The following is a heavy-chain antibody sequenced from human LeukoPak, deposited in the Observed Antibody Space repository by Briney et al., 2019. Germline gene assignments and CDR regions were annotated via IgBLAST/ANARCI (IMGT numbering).Heavy chain of an antibody. J-gene: IGHJ4*02. V-gene: IGHV3-21*01. Sequence: GGSLRLSCAASGFTFSRYSMNWVRQAPGKGLEWVSSITTSSSYIYYADSVKGRFTISRDNAKNSLFLQMNSLRAEDTAVYYCARDRGSGLDYWGQGTLVTVSS. CDR2: ITTSSSYI. D-gene: IGHD3-10*01. CDR1: GFTFSRYS. CDR3: ARDRGSGLDY.